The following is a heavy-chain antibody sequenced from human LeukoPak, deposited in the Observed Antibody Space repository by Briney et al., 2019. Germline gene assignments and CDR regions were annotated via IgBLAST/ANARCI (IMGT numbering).Heavy chain of an antibody. J-gene: IGHJ4*02. CDR1: GLTFSSYA. Sequence: GGSLRLSCAASGLTFSSYAMNWVRQAPGKGLEWVSAISGSGGSTYYADSVKGRFTISRDNSKNTLFLQMNSLRAEDTAVYYCAKARDYGDSDLDYWGQGTLVTVSS. CDR3: AKARDYGDSDLDY. CDR2: ISGSGGST. D-gene: IGHD4-17*01. V-gene: IGHV3-23*01.